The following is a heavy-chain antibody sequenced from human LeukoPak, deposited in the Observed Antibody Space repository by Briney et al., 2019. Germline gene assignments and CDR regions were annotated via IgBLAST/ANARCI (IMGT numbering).Heavy chain of an antibody. CDR1: GGSISNGGDY. V-gene: IGHV4-31*03. J-gene: IGHJ6*02. Sequence: PSQTLSLTCTVSGGSISNGGDYWTWLRLHPEKGLEWIGYIYSIGSTYSNPSLKSRVTISADTSKSQFSLRLSSVTAADTAVYYCARGLERVKIRGSRLVEEYYGMDVWGQGTTVIVSS. D-gene: IGHD3-10*01. CDR3: ARGLERVKIRGSRLVEEYYGMDV. CDR2: IYSIGST.